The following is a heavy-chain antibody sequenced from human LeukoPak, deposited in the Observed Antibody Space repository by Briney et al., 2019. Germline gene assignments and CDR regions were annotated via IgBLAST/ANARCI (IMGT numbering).Heavy chain of an antibody. Sequence: SVKVSCKASGGTFSSYAISWVRQAPGQGLEWMGRIIPILGIANYAQKFQGRVTITADKSTSTAYMELSSLRSEDTAVYYCARDFREDILTGHDAFDIWDQGQWSPSLQ. CDR3: ARDFREDILTGHDAFDI. J-gene: IGHJ3*02. CDR1: GGTFSSYA. V-gene: IGHV1-69*04. CDR2: IIPILGIA. D-gene: IGHD3-9*01.